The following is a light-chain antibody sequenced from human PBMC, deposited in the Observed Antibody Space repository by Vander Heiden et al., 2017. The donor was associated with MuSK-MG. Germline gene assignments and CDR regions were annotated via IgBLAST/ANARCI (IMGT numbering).Light chain of an antibody. J-gene: IGLJ2*01. CDR3: QAWDSSMVV. CDR2: QDS. CDR1: KLGDKY. V-gene: IGLV3-1*01. Sequence: SYELTQPPSVSVSPGQTASITCSGDKLGDKYACWYQQKPGQSQVLVIYQDSNRASGIPERFSCSNSGTTATLTMCGTQAVDEDDYYCQAWDSSMVVFGGGTKLTVL.